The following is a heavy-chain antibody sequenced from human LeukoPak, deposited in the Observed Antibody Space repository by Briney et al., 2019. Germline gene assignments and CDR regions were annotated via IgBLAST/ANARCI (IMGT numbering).Heavy chain of an antibody. CDR2: IYHSGST. V-gene: IGHV4-61*01. J-gene: IGHJ4*02. D-gene: IGHD5-12*01. Sequence: PSETLSLTCAASGASISSSNYYWSWIRQSPGKGLECIGYIYHSGSTNYNPSLKSRVTISVDTSQNQFYLKLSSVTAADTAVYYCARDGYSGSDALWGQGTLVTVSS. CDR1: GASISSSNYY. CDR3: ARDGYSGSDAL.